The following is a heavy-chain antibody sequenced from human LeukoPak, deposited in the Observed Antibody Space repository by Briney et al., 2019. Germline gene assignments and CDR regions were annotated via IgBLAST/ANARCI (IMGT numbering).Heavy chain of an antibody. CDR2: INSDGSST. V-gene: IGHV3-74*01. Sequence: GGSLRLSCAASGFTFSSYWMHWVRQARGKGLVWVSRINSDGSSTSYADSVKGRFTISRDNAKNTLYLQMNSLRAEDTAVYYCARSKKLEPPPLYWGQGTLVTVSS. CDR3: ARSKKLEPPPLY. CDR1: GFTFSSYW. D-gene: IGHD1-14*01. J-gene: IGHJ4*02.